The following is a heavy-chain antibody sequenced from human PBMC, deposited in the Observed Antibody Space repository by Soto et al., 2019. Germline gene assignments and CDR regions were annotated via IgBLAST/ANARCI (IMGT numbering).Heavy chain of an antibody. CDR2: DYYRGNT. CDR1: GGSISSSSSY. CDR3: ARHKDTSSRYLLPDY. D-gene: IGHD6-13*01. Sequence: PSETLSLTCTVSGGSISSSSSYWGWIRQPPGNGLQWIGSDYYRGNTSYIPALKSRVTTSVDTSKNQFSLKLYSVTAADTALYYCARHKDTSSRYLLPDYWGQGTLVTVSS. V-gene: IGHV4-39*01. J-gene: IGHJ4*02.